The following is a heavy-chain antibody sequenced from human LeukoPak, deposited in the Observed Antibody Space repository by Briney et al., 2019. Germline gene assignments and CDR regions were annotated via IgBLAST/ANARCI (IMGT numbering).Heavy chain of an antibody. V-gene: IGHV3-7*01. Sequence: GGSLRLSCAASGFSFSSYWMSWVRQAPEKGLEWVANIQHDGSEQYYVDSVKGRFTISRDNTKKSLFLQINSLRAEDTAVYYCAALIIGRPFDYWGQGTLVIVSS. J-gene: IGHJ4*02. CDR3: AALIIGRPFDY. CDR2: IQHDGSEQ. D-gene: IGHD1-26*01. CDR1: GFSFSSYW.